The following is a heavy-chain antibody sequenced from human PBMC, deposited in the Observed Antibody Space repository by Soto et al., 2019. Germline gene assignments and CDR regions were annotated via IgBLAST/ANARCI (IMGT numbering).Heavy chain of an antibody. CDR3: ASRESFSSMITLGGVILY. D-gene: IGHD3-16*01. V-gene: IGHV4-34*01. CDR2: INHSGST. CDR1: GGSFSSYH. J-gene: IGHJ4*02. Sequence: QVQLQQWGAGLLKPSETLSLTGAVYGGSFSSYHWTWIRQPPGKGLEWIGEINHSGSTSYNPSLESRVTISADTSKNQFSLKLTFVTAADTAVYYCASRESFSSMITLGGVILYWGQGPLVSVSS.